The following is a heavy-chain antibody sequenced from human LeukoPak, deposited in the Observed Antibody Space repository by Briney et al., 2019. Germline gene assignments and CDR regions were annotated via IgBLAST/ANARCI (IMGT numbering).Heavy chain of an antibody. CDR2: IKQDGSEK. J-gene: IGHJ3*02. Sequence: GGSLRLSCAASGFIFTDYWMYWVRQAPGKGLEWVANIKQDGSEKYYVDSVKGRFTISRDNAKNSLYLQMNSLRAEDTAVYYCAKYAGAFDIWGQGTMVTVSS. CDR3: AKYAGAFDI. CDR1: GFIFTDYW. V-gene: IGHV3-7*01. D-gene: IGHD6-13*01.